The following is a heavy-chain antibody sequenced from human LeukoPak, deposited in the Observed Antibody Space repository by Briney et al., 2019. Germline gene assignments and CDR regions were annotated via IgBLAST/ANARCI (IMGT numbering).Heavy chain of an antibody. D-gene: IGHD3-22*01. CDR1: GFTFRSYG. Sequence: GGSLRLSCAASGFTFRSYGMHWVSQAPGKGLEWVAVISYDGSNEYYVDSVKGRFTISRDNSKNTLYLQTDSLRAEDTAVYYCARAPSGYYPYFDYWGQGTLVTVSS. V-gene: IGHV3-30*03. J-gene: IGHJ4*02. CDR3: ARAPSGYYPYFDY. CDR2: ISYDGSNE.